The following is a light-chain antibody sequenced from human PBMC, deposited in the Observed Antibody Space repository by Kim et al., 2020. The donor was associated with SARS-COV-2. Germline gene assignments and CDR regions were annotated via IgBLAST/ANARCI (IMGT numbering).Light chain of an antibody. CDR3: QQYDRSPQT. J-gene: IGKJ1*01. V-gene: IGKV3-20*01. Sequence: EIVSTQSPGTLSLSPGERATLSCRASQSVSRSYLAWYQQKPGQAPRLLIYRASSRATGIPDRFSGSGSGTDFTLTISRLEPDDFAVYYCQQYDRSPQTFGQGTKVDIK. CDR1: QSVSRSY. CDR2: RAS.